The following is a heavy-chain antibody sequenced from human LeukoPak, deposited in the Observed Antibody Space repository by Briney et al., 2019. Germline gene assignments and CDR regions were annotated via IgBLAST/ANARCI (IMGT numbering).Heavy chain of an antibody. D-gene: IGHD5-18*01. V-gene: IGHV4-34*01. CDR1: GGSFSGYY. CDR3: ARSWIQLWWGTFDY. J-gene: IGHJ4*02. Sequence: SETLSLTCAVYGGSFSGYYWSWIRQPPGKGLEWIGEINHSGSTNYNPSLESRVTISVDTSKNQFSLKLSSVTAADTAVYYCARSWIQLWWGTFDYWGQGTLVTVSS. CDR2: INHSGST.